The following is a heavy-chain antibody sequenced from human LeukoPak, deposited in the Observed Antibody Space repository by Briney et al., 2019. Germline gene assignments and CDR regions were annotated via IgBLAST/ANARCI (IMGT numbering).Heavy chain of an antibody. CDR1: GYTFTNYG. J-gene: IGHJ5*02. V-gene: IGHV1-18*01. Sequence: VASVKVSCKATGYTFTNYGISWVRQAPGQGLEWMGWISVDNGNTNYAQKLQGRVTMTTDTSTSTVYMELRRLRSDDTAVYYCARDIGYCSGGSCRYWFDPWGQGTLVTVSS. D-gene: IGHD2-15*01. CDR3: ARDIGYCSGGSCRYWFDP. CDR2: ISVDNGNT.